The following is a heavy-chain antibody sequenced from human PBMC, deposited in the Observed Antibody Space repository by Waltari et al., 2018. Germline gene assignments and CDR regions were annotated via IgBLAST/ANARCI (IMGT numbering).Heavy chain of an antibody. D-gene: IGHD3-10*01. CDR2: ISGSGGST. CDR1: GFTFSSYA. CDR3: AREVRVYGSGSYYNGGWFDP. J-gene: IGHJ5*02. Sequence: EVQLLESGGGLVQPGGSLRLSCAASGFTFSSYAMSWVRQAPGKGLEWVSAISGSGGSTYYADSGKGRFTISRDNAKNSLYLQMNSLRAEDTAVYYCAREVRVYGSGSYYNGGWFDPWGQGTLVTVSS. V-gene: IGHV3-23*01.